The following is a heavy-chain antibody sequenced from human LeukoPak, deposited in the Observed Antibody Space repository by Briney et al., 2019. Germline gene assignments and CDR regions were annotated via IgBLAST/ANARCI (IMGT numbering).Heavy chain of an antibody. CDR1: GGSISSSNYY. J-gene: IGHJ5*02. Sequence: SETLSLTCTVSGGSISSSNYYWGWIRQPPGKGLEWIGSLDYSGTTYYNPSLKSRVTISIETSKSQFSLKLSSVTAADTAVYYCARDWNRVGATVTWGQGTLVTVSS. CDR2: LDYSGTT. V-gene: IGHV4-39*02. D-gene: IGHD1-26*01. CDR3: ARDWNRVGATVT.